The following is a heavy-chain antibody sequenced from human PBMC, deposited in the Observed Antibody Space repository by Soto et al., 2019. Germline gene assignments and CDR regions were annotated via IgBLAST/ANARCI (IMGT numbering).Heavy chain of an antibody. Sequence: QVQLVESGGGVVQPGRSLRLSCAASGFTFSSYGMHWVRQAPGKGLEWVAVIWYDGSNKYYADSVKGRFTISRDNSKNTLYLQVNSLRADDTAVYYCARDEGDCSGGSCYSGGMDVWGQGTTVTVSS. CDR2: IWYDGSNK. J-gene: IGHJ6*02. D-gene: IGHD2-15*01. V-gene: IGHV3-33*01. CDR1: GFTFSSYG. CDR3: ARDEGDCSGGSCYSGGMDV.